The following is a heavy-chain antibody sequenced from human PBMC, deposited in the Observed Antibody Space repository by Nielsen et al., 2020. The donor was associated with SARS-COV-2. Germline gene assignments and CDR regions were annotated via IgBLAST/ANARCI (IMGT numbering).Heavy chain of an antibody. D-gene: IGHD6-25*01. J-gene: IGHJ4*02. Sequence: GESLKISCAASGFTFSSYAMHWVRQAPGKGLEWVAVISYDGSNKYYADSVKGRFTISRDNSKNTLYLQMNSLRGEDTAVYYCARDELYSSSALDYWGQGTLVTVSS. CDR3: ARDELYSSSALDY. V-gene: IGHV3-30-3*01. CDR1: GFTFSSYA. CDR2: ISYDGSNK.